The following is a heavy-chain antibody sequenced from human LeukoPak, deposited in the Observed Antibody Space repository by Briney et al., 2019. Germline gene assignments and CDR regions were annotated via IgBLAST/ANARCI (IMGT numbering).Heavy chain of an antibody. CDR3: ARDSKGLYSSSSSDYYMDV. CDR1: GGSISSAGYY. J-gene: IGHJ6*03. Sequence: SQTLSLTCTVSGGSISSAGYYWSWIRQHPGKGLEWIGYIHYSGSTYYNPSLMSRVTISVDTSKKQFSLKLSSVTAADTAVYYCARDSKGLYSSSSSDYYMDVWGKGTTVTVSS. D-gene: IGHD6-6*01. V-gene: IGHV4-31*03. CDR2: IHYSGST.